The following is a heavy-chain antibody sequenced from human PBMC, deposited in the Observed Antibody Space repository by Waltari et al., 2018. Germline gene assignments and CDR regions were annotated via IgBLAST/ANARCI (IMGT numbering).Heavy chain of an antibody. D-gene: IGHD5-12*01. V-gene: IGHV4-39*01. CDR3: ATYIGASVGTAAFDV. Sequence: GWIRQPPGQGLEWIGTISHSRATYTVPSLQGRVTLSRDTSKNQFSLTLGSVTASDTAVYYCATYIGASVGTAAFDVWGQGTMVTVSS. J-gene: IGHJ3*01. CDR2: ISHSRAT.